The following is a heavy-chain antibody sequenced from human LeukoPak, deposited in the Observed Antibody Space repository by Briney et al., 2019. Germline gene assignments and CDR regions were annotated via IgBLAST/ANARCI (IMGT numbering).Heavy chain of an antibody. D-gene: IGHD2-2*01. J-gene: IGHJ4*02. CDR3: ARDQVVLAAMSFDY. Sequence: GSLRLSCAASGFTFSSYGMHWVRQAPGKGLEWVAVISYDGSNKYYGDSVKGRFTISRDNSKNTLYLQMNSLRVEDTAVYYCARDQVVLAAMSFDYWGQGTLVTVSS. V-gene: IGHV3-30*03. CDR2: ISYDGSNK. CDR1: GFTFSSYG.